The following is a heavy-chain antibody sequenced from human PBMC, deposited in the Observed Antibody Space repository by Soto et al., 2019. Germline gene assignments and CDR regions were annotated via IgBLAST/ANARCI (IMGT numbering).Heavy chain of an antibody. D-gene: IGHD3-9*01. CDR2: IKSKIDGETT. Sequence: GGSLRLSCTASGFTFSNAWMNWVRQAPGKGLEWVGLIKSKIDGETTDYAAPVKGRFTISRDDLKNTLYLQMNSLKTEDTAVYYCTTSLHYDLLTGWIDYWGQATLVTVSS. J-gene: IGHJ4*02. CDR3: TTSLHYDLLTGWIDY. V-gene: IGHV3-15*07. CDR1: GFTFSNAW.